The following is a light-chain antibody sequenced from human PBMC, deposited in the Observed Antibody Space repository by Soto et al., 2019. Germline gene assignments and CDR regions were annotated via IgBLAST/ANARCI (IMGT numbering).Light chain of an antibody. J-gene: IGKJ4*01. CDR1: QSLNSGY. CDR3: QKYNSAPPALT. Sequence: IVLTQSPGTLSLSPGEGASVSCRASQSLNSGYLAWYQQKPGQAPRLLIYGASSRATGIPDRFSGSGSGTDFTLTISSLQPEDVATYYCQKYNSAPPALTFGGGTKVEIK. CDR2: GAS. V-gene: IGKV3-20*01.